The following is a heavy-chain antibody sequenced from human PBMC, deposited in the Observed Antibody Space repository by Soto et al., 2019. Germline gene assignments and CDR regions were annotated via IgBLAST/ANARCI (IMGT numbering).Heavy chain of an antibody. V-gene: IGHV3-23*01. CDR1: GFTFSGYG. CDR2: ITSSGSNT. J-gene: IGHJ4*02. Sequence: EVQLLESGGDLVQRGGPLKLPCAAPGFTFSGYGMGWAPRPPGRGREWVSSITSSGSNTYYVDSVKGRFTISRDNSKNTLYLQMNSLTVEDTAVYYCAKEQGRVAAALDYWGQGTLVTVSS. D-gene: IGHD6-13*01. CDR3: AKEQGRVAAALDY.